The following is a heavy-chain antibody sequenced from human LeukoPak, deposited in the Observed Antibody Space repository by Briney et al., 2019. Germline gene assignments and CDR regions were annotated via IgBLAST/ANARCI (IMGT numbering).Heavy chain of an antibody. CDR1: GGSFSGYY. D-gene: IGHD3-22*01. CDR2: INHSGST. J-gene: IGHJ4*02. Sequence: SETLSLTCAVYGGSFSGYYWSWIRQSPGKGLEWIGEINHSGSTNYNPSLKSRVTISVDTSKNQFSLKLSSVTAADTAVYYCARGGNHYYDSSGYYVTPIDYWGRGTLVTVSS. CDR3: ARGGNHYYDSSGYYVTPIDY. V-gene: IGHV4-34*01.